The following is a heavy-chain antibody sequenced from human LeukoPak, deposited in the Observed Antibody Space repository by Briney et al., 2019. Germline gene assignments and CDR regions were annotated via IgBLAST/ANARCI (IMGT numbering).Heavy chain of an antibody. D-gene: IGHD2-2*01. V-gene: IGHV1-69-2*01. CDR1: GYTFTDYY. CDR2: VDPEDGET. CDR3: ATDQVVPAAMYY. J-gene: IGHJ4*02. Sequence: ASVKVSCKVSGYTFTDYYMHLVQQAPGKGLEWMGLVDPEDGETIYAEKFQGRVTITADTSTDTAYMELSSLRSEDTAVYYCATDQVVPAAMYYWGQGTLVTVSS.